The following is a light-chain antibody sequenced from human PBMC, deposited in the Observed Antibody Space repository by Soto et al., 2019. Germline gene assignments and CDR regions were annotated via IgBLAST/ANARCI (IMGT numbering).Light chain of an antibody. Sequence: EIVLTQSPGTLSLSPGGRATLSCRASQIFDGGYLDWYQQKPGQAPRLPIFGTYNRASGIPDRFSGSGSATDFSLTISVLQPEDAAVYYCLRDGSSPPMDTFGNQTPLAIK. J-gene: IGKJ2*01. CDR3: LRDGSSPPMDT. CDR1: QIFDGGY. CDR2: GTY. V-gene: IGKV3-20*01.